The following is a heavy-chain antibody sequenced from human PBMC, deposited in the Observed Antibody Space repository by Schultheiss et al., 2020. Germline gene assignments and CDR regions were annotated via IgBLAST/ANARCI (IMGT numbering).Heavy chain of an antibody. D-gene: IGHD2-15*01. Sequence: GESLKISCAASGFTFSSYDMHWVRQAPGKGLDWVSYIGSSGTTIYYADSVKGRFTISRDNSKNTLYLQMNSLRAEDTAVYYCAREGGSRKRIYYYCYMDVWGQGTTVTVSS. J-gene: IGHJ6*02. CDR2: IGSSGTTI. CDR3: AREGGSRKRIYYYCYMDV. CDR1: GFTFSSYD. V-gene: IGHV3-48*01.